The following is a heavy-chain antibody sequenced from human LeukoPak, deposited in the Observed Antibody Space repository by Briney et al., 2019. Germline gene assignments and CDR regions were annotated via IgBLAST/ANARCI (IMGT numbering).Heavy chain of an antibody. CDR2: INTNTGNP. J-gene: IGHJ4*02. CDR1: GYTFSIYS. V-gene: IGHV7-4-1*02. CDR3: ASDWGATGY. Sequence: ASVKVSCKASGYTFSIYSMSWVRQAPGQGLEWMGWINTNTGNPTYAQGFTGRFVFSLDTSVSTAYLQISSLKAEDTAVYYCASDWGATGYWGQGTLVTVSS. D-gene: IGHD1-26*01.